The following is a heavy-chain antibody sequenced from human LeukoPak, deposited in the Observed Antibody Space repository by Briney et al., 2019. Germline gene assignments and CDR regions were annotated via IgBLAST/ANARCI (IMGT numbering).Heavy chain of an antibody. V-gene: IGHV3-11*01. CDR1: GFTFGHYY. Sequence: GGSLRLSCAASGFTFGHYYMSWIRQAPGKGLELVSYISTGGGTIYYADSVKGRFTISRDNAKNSLYLQMNSLRAEDTAVYYCARRRGGYFDYWGQGTLVTVSS. CDR3: ARRRGGYFDY. CDR2: ISTGGGTI. J-gene: IGHJ4*02. D-gene: IGHD3-10*01.